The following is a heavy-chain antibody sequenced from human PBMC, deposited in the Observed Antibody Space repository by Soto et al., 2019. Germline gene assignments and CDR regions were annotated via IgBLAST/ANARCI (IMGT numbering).Heavy chain of an antibody. J-gene: IGHJ4*02. CDR2: IRSKANSYAT. D-gene: IGHD4-4*01. CDR1: GFTFSGST. CDR3: TRHAADSGNLFDY. Sequence: EVQLVESGGGLVQPGGSLKLSCAASGFTFSGSTMHWVRQASGKGLEWVGRIRSKANSYATVYAASVKGRFTISRDDSKNTAYLQMNSLKIEDTAVYYCTRHAADSGNLFDYWGQGTLVTVSS. V-gene: IGHV3-73*01.